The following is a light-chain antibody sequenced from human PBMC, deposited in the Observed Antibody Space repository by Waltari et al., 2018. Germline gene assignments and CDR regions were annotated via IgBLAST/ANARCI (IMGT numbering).Light chain of an antibody. CDR1: QSVGRA. Sequence: EIVLTQSPGTLSLSPGERATLSCWASQSVGRALAWYQQKRGQAPRLLIYGASTRASGIPDRFSGSGSGTDFSLTINRLEPEDFAVYYCQHYVRLPLTFGQGTKVEIK. CDR2: GAS. V-gene: IGKV3-20*01. J-gene: IGKJ1*01. CDR3: QHYVRLPLT.